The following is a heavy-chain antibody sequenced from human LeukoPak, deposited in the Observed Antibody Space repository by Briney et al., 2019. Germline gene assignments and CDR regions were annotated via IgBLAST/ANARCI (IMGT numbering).Heavy chain of an antibody. CDR1: GGSISSSSYY. Sequence: SETLSLTCTVSGGSISSSSYYWGWIRQPPGKGLGWIGSIYYSGSTNYNPSLKSRVTISVDTSKNQFSLRLSSVTAADTAVYYCAITRPYSSRKYAFDIWGQGTMVTVSS. CDR2: IYYSGST. CDR3: AITRPYSSRKYAFDI. J-gene: IGHJ3*02. D-gene: IGHD6-13*01. V-gene: IGHV4-39*07.